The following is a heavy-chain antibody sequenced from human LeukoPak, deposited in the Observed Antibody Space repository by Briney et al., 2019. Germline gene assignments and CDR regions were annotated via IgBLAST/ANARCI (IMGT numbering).Heavy chain of an antibody. CDR1: GGSIRSYH. CDR3: ARATSGDYARFDP. CDR2: ISYSGGT. J-gene: IGHJ5*02. V-gene: IGHV4-59*01. Sequence: SETLSLTCTVSGGSIRSYHWSWIRQPPGKGLEWIGYISYSGGTNYNLSLKTRVTISLDTSENQFSLKLSSVTAADTAVYYCARATSGDYARFDPWGQGTLVTVSS. D-gene: IGHD4-17*01.